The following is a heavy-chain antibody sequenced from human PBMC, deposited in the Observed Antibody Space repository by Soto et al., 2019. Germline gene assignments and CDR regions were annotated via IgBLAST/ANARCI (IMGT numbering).Heavy chain of an antibody. J-gene: IGHJ5*02. V-gene: IGHV4-31*03. Sequence: SETLSLTCTVSGASITSDDFYCSWIRQHPGKGLEWIGYMYHSGNTYYNPSLRGRLTMSLDTSKNQFSLKLTSVTAADTAVYYCVKYYYDSSGLNWFDPWGPGTLVTVSS. CDR3: VKYYYDSSGLNWFDP. CDR2: MYHSGNT. CDR1: GASITSDDFY. D-gene: IGHD3-22*01.